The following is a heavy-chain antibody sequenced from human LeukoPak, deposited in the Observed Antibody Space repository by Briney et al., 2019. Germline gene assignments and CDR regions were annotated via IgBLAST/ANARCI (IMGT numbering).Heavy chain of an antibody. V-gene: IGHV1-46*01. CDR1: GYTFTSYY. Sequence: GASVKVSCKASGYTFTSYYMHWVRQAPGQGLEWMGIINPSGGSTSYAQKFQGRVTMTRDMSTSTVYMELSSLRSEDTAVYYCATDPLVGATHYWGQGTLVTVSS. CDR3: ATDPLVGATHY. D-gene: IGHD1-26*01. CDR2: INPSGGST. J-gene: IGHJ4*02.